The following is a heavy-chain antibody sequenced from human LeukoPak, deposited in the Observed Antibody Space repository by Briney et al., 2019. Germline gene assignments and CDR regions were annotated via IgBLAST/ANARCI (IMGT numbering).Heavy chain of an antibody. D-gene: IGHD5-24*01. CDR2: IYYSGST. V-gene: IGHV4-59*01. Sequence: SETLSLTCTVSGGSISSYYWSWIRQPPGKGLEWIGYIYYSGSTNYNPSLKSRVTTSVDTSKNQFSLKLSSVTAADTAVHYCASGMATITPFDYWGQGTLVTVSS. CDR3: ASGMATITPFDY. CDR1: GGSISSYY. J-gene: IGHJ4*02.